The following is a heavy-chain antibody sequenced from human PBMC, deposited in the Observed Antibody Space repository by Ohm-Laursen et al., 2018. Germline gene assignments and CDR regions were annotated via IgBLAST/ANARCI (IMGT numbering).Heavy chain of an antibody. Sequence: SQTLSLTCIVSGGSISSSSYYWGWIRQPPGKGLEWIGGMYYSGNTYYNPSLKSRVTIAVDTSKNQFSLKLSSVATSDTAVYYCARGEDRSPTHYWGQGTLVTVSS. D-gene: IGHD1-14*01. CDR3: ARGEDRSPTHY. CDR2: MYYSGNT. V-gene: IGHV4-39*07. J-gene: IGHJ4*02. CDR1: GGSISSSSYY.